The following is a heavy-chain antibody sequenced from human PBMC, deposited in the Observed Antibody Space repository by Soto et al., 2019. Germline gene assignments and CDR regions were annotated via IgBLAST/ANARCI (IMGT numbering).Heavy chain of an antibody. J-gene: IGHJ4*02. D-gene: IGHD5-18*01. CDR1: GFTVSSNY. CDR3: ASYTAMASFDY. V-gene: IGHV3-53*01. CDR2: IYSGGST. Sequence: GGSLRLSCAASGFTVSSNYMSWVRQAPGKGLEWVSVIYSGGSTYYADSVKGRFTISRDNSKNTLYLQMNSLRAEDTAVYYCASYTAMASFDYWGQGTLVTVSS.